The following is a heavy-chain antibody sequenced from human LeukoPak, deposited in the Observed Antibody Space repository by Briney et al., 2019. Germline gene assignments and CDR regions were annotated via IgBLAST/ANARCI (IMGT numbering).Heavy chain of an antibody. CDR3: ARAHGGLVPTIAFDY. V-gene: IGHV3-23*01. CDR2: ISSSGGTA. D-gene: IGHD5-12*01. Sequence: GGSLRLSCGASEFTFSSYTMSWVRQAPGKGLEWVSGISSSGGTAYYADSVKGRFTISRDNSKNTLCLQMNSLRAEDTAVYYCARAHGGLVPTIAFDYWGQGTLVTVSS. J-gene: IGHJ4*02. CDR1: EFTFSSYT.